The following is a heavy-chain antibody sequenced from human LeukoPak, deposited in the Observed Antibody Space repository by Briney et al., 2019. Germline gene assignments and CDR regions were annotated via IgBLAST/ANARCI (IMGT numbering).Heavy chain of an antibody. D-gene: IGHD5-24*01. J-gene: IGHJ4*02. CDR2: ISWNSGSI. Sequence: GGSLRLSCAASGFTFDDYAMHWVRQAPGKGLEWVSGISWNSGSIGYADSVKGRFTISRDNSKNTLYLQMNSLRAEDTAIYYCTRVGYIDGGIDYWGQGTLVTVSS. CDR3: TRVGYIDGGIDY. V-gene: IGHV3-9*01. CDR1: GFTFDDYA.